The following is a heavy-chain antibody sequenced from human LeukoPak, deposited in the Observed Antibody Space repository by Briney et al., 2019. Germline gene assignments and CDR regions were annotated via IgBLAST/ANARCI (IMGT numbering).Heavy chain of an antibody. Sequence: PGGSLRLCCAASGFTFDDYTMHWVRQAPGKGLEWFSLISWDGGSTYYADSVKGLFTISRDNNKNSLYLQMNSLRTEDTALYYCAKGEYYGSGSYPYDPWGQGTLVTVSS. J-gene: IGHJ5*02. CDR2: ISWDGGST. V-gene: IGHV3-43*01. CDR3: AKGEYYGSGSYPYDP. D-gene: IGHD3-10*01. CDR1: GFTFDDYT.